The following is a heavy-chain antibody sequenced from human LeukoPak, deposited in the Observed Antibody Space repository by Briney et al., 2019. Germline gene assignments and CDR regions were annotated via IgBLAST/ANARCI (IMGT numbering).Heavy chain of an antibody. V-gene: IGHV3-7*01. CDR3: AKPLAVGGYWYFDL. D-gene: IGHD6-19*01. J-gene: IGHJ2*01. Sequence: GGSLRLSCSVSGFTFSTYWMSWVRQAPGKGLEWVANIKLDGSDKYYLDSVKGRFTISRDNAKNSLYLQMNSLRAEDTAVYYCAKPLAVGGYWYFDLWGRGTLVTVSS. CDR2: IKLDGSDK. CDR1: GFTFSTYW.